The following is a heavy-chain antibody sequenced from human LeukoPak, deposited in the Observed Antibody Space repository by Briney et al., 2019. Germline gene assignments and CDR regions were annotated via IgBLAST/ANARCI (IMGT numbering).Heavy chain of an antibody. CDR2: INPSGGST. D-gene: IGHD2-2*01. J-gene: IGHJ4*02. Sequence: ASVKVSCKASGYTFTSYGISWVRQAPGQGLEWMGIINPSGGSTSYAQKFQGRVTMTRDTSTSTVYMELSSLRSEDTAVYYCARDRDADIVVVPAAILAYWGQGTLVTVSS. CDR1: GYTFTSYG. V-gene: IGHV1-46*01. CDR3: ARDRDADIVVVPAAILAY.